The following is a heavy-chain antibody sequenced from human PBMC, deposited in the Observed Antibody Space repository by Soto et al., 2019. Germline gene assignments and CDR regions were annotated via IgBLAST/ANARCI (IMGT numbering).Heavy chain of an antibody. CDR3: ARGYDSSGYYYVLDY. J-gene: IGHJ4*02. CDR2: IYYSGST. V-gene: IGHV4-59*08. D-gene: IGHD3-22*01. Sequence: QVQLQESGPGLVKPSETLSLTCTVSGGSISSYYWSWIRQPPGKGLEWIGYIYYSGSTNYNPSLKSRVTISVDTSKNQFSLRLSSVTAADTAVYYCARGYDSSGYYYVLDYWGQGTLVTVSS. CDR1: GGSISSYY.